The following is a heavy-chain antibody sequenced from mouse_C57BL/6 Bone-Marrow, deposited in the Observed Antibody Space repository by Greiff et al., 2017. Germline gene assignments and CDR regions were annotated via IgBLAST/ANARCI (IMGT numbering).Heavy chain of an antibody. Sequence: VQLQQPGPVLVKPGASVKMSCKASGYTFTDYYMNWVKQSHGKSLEWIGVINPSNGGTSYNQKFKGKATLTVDKSSSTAYMQLNSLTSEDSAVYYCARLYYYGSRGDYWGQGTTLTVSS. CDR3: ARLYYYGSRGDY. D-gene: IGHD1-1*01. CDR2: INPSNGGT. J-gene: IGHJ2*01. CDR1: GYTFTDYY. V-gene: IGHV1-19*01.